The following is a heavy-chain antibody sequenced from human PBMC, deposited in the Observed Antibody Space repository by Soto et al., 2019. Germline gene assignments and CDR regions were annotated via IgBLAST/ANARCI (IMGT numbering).Heavy chain of an antibody. Sequence: GGSLRLSCTTSGFTFGDHDMSWLRQAPGKGLEWLGFIRGKAYGGTTEYAASVKGRFAMSRDDSQGIAYLQMNSLETEDTAVYYCARVGCTSTSCYYLFDFWGQGSLVTVSS. J-gene: IGHJ4*02. D-gene: IGHD2-2*01. CDR3: ARVGCTSTSCYYLFDF. CDR2: IRGKAYGGTT. V-gene: IGHV3-49*03. CDR1: GFTFGDHD.